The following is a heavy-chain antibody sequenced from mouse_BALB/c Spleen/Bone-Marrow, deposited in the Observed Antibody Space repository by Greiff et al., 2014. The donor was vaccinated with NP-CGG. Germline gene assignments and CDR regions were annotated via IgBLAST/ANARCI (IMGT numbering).Heavy chain of an antibody. D-gene: IGHD2-12*01. CDR3: TRSELRRGGYALDY. V-gene: IGHV1S81*02. CDR1: GYSFTSYW. J-gene: IGHJ4*01. Sequence: QVQLQQSRAELVKPGASVKLSCKASGYSFTSYWMHWVEQRPGQGLEWIGEISPSNGRSNYNEKFKSKATLTVDKSSSTAYMQPSGLTSEDSAVYYCTRSELRRGGYALDYWGLGTSVTVSS. CDR2: ISPSNGRS.